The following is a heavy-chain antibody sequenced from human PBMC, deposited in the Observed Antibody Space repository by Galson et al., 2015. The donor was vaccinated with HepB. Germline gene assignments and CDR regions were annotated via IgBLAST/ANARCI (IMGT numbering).Heavy chain of an antibody. CDR3: AMGRSASQDYTEKNDAFDI. CDR1: GYTFTGYY. V-gene: IGHV1-2*04. D-gene: IGHD4-11*01. J-gene: IGHJ3*02. Sequence: SVKVSCKASGYTFTGYYMHWVRQAPGQGLEWMGWINPNSGGTNYAQKFQGWVTMTRDTSISTAYMELSRLRSDDTAVYYCAMGRSASQDYTEKNDAFDIWGQGTMVTVSS. CDR2: INPNSGGT.